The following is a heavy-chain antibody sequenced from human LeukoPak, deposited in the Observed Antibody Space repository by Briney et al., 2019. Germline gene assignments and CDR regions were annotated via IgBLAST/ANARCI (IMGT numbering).Heavy chain of an antibody. J-gene: IGHJ2*01. Sequence: GGSLRLSCVASGFTFSSYSMSWVRQAPGKGLEWTSFITGSSSSIYYADSVKGRFTISRDNSKNTLYLQMGSLRAEDMAVYYCARIPVYWYFDLWGRGTLVTVSS. D-gene: IGHD2-2*02. CDR3: ARIPVYWYFDL. CDR1: GFTFSSYS. CDR2: ITGSSSSI. V-gene: IGHV3-48*01.